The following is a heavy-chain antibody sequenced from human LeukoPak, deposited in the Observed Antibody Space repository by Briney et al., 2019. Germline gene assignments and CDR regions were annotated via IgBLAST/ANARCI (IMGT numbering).Heavy chain of an antibody. CDR2: ISDSGIST. J-gene: IGHJ4*02. D-gene: IGHD5/OR15-5a*01. Sequence: GGSLRLSCAASGFNFGSHAMSWVRQAAGKGPEWVSGISDSGISTYYADSVKGRFTISRDNSNNTLYLEMNNLRAEDTAVYYCATDYRLNSVSTPHYWGQGTLVSVSS. V-gene: IGHV3-23*01. CDR1: GFNFGSHA. CDR3: ATDYRLNSVSTPHY.